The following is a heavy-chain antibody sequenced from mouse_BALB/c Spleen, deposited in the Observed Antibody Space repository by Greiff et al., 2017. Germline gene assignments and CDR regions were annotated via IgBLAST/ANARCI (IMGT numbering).Heavy chain of an antibody. CDR1: GFTFSSFG. Sequence: DVKLVESGGGLVQPGGSRKLSCAASGFTFSSFGMHWVRQAPEKGLEWVAYISSGSSTIYYADTVKGRFTISRDNPKNTLFLQMTSLRSEDTAMYYCARSRAYGLDYWGQGTTLTVSS. V-gene: IGHV5-17*02. J-gene: IGHJ2*01. CDR2: ISSGSSTI. D-gene: IGHD2-10*02. CDR3: ARSRAYGLDY.